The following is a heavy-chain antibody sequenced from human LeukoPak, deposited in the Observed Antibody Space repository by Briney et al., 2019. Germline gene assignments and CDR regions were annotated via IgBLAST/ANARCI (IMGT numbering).Heavy chain of an antibody. CDR2: INPNSGRT. Sequence: ASVTVSCKASGYTFTGYYMHWLRQAPGQGLEWMGWINPNSGRTNYAQKFQSRVTMTRDTSISTDYMELSRLRSDDTAVYYCARGMEPYYYMDVWGKGTTVTVSS. D-gene: IGHD1-26*01. V-gene: IGHV1-2*02. CDR1: GYTFTGYY. J-gene: IGHJ6*03. CDR3: ARGMEPYYYMDV.